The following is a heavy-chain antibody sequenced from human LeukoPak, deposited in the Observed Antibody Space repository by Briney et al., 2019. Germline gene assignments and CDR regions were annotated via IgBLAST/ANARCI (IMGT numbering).Heavy chain of an antibody. V-gene: IGHV4-59*01. CDR3: ASVNFGGLGTYSHFDY. CDR2: IYYIGST. Sequence: SETLSLTCTVSGGSISTYYWSWIRQPPGRGLEWIGYIYYIGSTNNNPSLKSRVTISVDSSKNQFSLRLSSVTAADTAVYYCASVNFGGLGTYSHFDYWGQGTLVTVSS. D-gene: IGHD3-10*01. CDR1: GGSISTYY. J-gene: IGHJ4*02.